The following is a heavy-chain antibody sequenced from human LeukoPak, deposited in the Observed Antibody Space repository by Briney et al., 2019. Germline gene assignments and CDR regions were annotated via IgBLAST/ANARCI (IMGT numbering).Heavy chain of an antibody. CDR1: GGSISSYY. V-gene: IGHV4-59*01. Sequence: SETLSLTCTVSGGSISSYYWSWIRQPPGKGREWIGYIYYSGSTNYNPSLKSRVTISVDTSKNQFSLKLSSVNAADTAVYYCARVRGGNGDYFDYWGQGTLVTVSS. CDR3: ARVRGGNGDYFDY. D-gene: IGHD4-23*01. J-gene: IGHJ4*02. CDR2: IYYSGST.